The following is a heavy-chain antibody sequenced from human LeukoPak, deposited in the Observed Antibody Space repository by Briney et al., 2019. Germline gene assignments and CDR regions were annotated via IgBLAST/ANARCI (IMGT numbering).Heavy chain of an antibody. D-gene: IGHD6-13*01. V-gene: IGHV3-21*01. CDR1: GFTFSAYS. CDR2: ISSSGSYI. CDR3: ARRHQLALDY. J-gene: IGHJ4*02. Sequence: GGSLRLSCAASGFTFSAYSMNWVRQAPGKGLEWVSSISSSGSYIYYADSVKGRFIISRDNAKNSLYLQMYSLRAEDTAVYYCARRHQLALDYWGQGTLVTVSS.